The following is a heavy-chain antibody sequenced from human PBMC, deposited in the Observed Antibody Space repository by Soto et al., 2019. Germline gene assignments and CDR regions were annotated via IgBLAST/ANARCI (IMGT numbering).Heavy chain of an antibody. CDR3: ASGTPDY. J-gene: IGHJ4*02. D-gene: IGHD1-1*01. CDR1: GLSFSSYA. V-gene: IGHV3-30*14. CDR2: ISDDGRRI. Sequence: GGSLRLSCAASGLSFSSYAMQWVRQAPGKGLEWVALISDDGRRIHYADSAKGRFTVSRDESKNTLYLQMNSLRPDDTALYYCASGTPDYWGQGTLVTVSS.